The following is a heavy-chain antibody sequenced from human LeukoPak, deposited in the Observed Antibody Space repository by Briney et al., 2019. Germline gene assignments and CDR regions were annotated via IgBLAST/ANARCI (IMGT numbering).Heavy chain of an antibody. CDR3: ATRRLVTASFDY. CDR2: INHSGST. Sequence: SETLSLTCAVYGGSFSGYYWSWIRQPPGKGLEWIGEINHSGSTNYNPSLKSRVTISVDTSKNQFSLKLSSVTAADTAVYYCATRRLVTASFDYWGQVTLVTVSS. D-gene: IGHD2-21*02. V-gene: IGHV4-34*01. J-gene: IGHJ4*02. CDR1: GGSFSGYY.